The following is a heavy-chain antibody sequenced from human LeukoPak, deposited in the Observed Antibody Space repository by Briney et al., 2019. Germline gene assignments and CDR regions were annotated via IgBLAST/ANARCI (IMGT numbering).Heavy chain of an antibody. Sequence: GGSLRLSCAVSEISITTTYMSWVRQAPGKGLEWVALIYSGGSTYYADSVKGRFTISRDNSKNTLYLQMNSLRVEDTAVYYRARRRSSWENYYYMDVWGKGTTVTVSS. D-gene: IGHD6-13*01. CDR3: ARRRSSWENYYYMDV. CDR1: EISITTTY. CDR2: IYSGGST. V-gene: IGHV3-66*01. J-gene: IGHJ6*03.